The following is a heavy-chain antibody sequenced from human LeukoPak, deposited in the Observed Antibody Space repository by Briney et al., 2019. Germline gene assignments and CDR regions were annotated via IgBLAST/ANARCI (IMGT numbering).Heavy chain of an antibody. V-gene: IGHV4-4*02. CDR3: ARAPNWKHFDY. D-gene: IGHD1-1*01. J-gene: IGHJ4*02. CDR1: GGSISSSNW. Sequence: PSETLSLTCAVSGGSISSSNWWRWVRQPPGKGLEWIGEIYHSGTANYNPSLKSRVTISVDKSKNQFSLKLSSVTAADTAVYYCARAPNWKHFDYWGQGTLVTVSS. CDR2: IYHSGTA.